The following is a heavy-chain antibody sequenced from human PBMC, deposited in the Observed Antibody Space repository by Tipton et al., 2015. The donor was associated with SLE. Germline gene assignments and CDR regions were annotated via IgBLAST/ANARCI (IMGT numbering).Heavy chain of an antibody. CDR1: GYSISTGYY. CDR2: GYHSGT. J-gene: IGHJ6*03. V-gene: IGHV4-38-2*02. D-gene: IGHD1-26*01. Sequence: GLVKPSETLSLTCAVSGYSISTGYYWAWIRQPPGKGLEWIGSGYHSGTYYSPSLKSRVTISVDTSKNQFSLKLSSVTAADTAVYYCAREVGAYAYYYYYMDVWGKGTTVTVSS. CDR3: AREVGAYAYYYYYMDV.